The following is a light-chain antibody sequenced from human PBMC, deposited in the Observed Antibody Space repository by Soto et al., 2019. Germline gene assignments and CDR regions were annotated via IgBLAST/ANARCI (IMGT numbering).Light chain of an antibody. CDR1: QSVSSN. J-gene: IGKJ4*01. Sequence: EIVMTQSPATLSVSPGERATLSCRASQSVSSNLAWYQQKPGQAPRLLIYGASTRATGIPARFSGSGSGTEFTLTISRLQYEDFAFYCCQQYNNSPLTFGGGTKVEIK. CDR2: GAS. V-gene: IGKV3-15*01. CDR3: QQYNNSPLT.